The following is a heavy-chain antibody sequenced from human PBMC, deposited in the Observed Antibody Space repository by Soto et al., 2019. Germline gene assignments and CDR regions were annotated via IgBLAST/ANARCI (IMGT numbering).Heavy chain of an antibody. Sequence: ETLSLTCTVSVGSISSYYWSWIRQPPGKGLEWIGYIYYSGSTNYNPSLKSRVTISVDTSKNQFSLKLSSVTAADTAVYYCARAHGDHGGFDYWGQGTLVTVSS. D-gene: IGHD4-17*01. V-gene: IGHV4-59*01. CDR3: ARAHGDHGGFDY. CDR2: IYYSGST. CDR1: VGSISSYY. J-gene: IGHJ4*02.